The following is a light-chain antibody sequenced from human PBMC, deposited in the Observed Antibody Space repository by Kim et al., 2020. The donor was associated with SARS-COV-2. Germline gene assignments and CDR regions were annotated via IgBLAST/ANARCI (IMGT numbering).Light chain of an antibody. CDR2: DAS. Sequence: SPGERPTLSCRASQSVSSYLAWYRQKPGQAPRLLIYDASNRATGIPARFSGSGSGTDFTLTISSLEPEDFAVYYCQQRSNWPPLTFGGGTKVDIK. CDR1: QSVSSY. V-gene: IGKV3-11*01. J-gene: IGKJ4*01. CDR3: QQRSNWPPLT.